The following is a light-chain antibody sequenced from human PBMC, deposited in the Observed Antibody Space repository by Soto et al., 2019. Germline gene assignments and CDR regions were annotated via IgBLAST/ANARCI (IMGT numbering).Light chain of an antibody. CDR1: QSVSSKN. V-gene: IGKV3-20*01. CDR2: GTS. J-gene: IGKJ3*01. Sequence: EIVLTQSPGTLSLSPGERAILSCRASQSVSSKNLARYQQKPGQAPRVLIYGTSIRASGDPERFSGGGSGTDFTLAIARLEPEDFAVYYCQQYGSSLFTFGPGTKVDFK. CDR3: QQYGSSLFT.